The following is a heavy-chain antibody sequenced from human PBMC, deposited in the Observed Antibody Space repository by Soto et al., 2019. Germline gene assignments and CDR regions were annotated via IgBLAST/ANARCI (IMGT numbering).Heavy chain of an antibody. CDR1: GFTFTSYA. CDR3: ALHSGYGVLGDY. J-gene: IGHJ4*02. Sequence: EVQLLESGGGLVQPGGSLRLSCAASGFTFTSYAMSWVRQSPGKGLEWVSAISGSGGSTYYADYVKGRFTMSRDNSKNTLYLQMNSRRAEDTAVYYCALHSGYGVLGDYWGQGTLVTVSS. V-gene: IGHV3-23*01. CDR2: ISGSGGST. D-gene: IGHD5-12*01.